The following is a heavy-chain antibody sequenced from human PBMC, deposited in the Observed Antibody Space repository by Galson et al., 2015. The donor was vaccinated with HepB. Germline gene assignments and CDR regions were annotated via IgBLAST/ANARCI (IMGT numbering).Heavy chain of an antibody. CDR2: IIPILGIA. D-gene: IGHD4-17*01. CDR3: ARDPPHYGTLDY. Sequence: SVKVSCKASGGTFSSYAISWVQQAPGQGLEWMGGIIPILGIANYAQKFQGRVTITADKSTSTAYMELSSLRSEDTAVYYCARDPPHYGTLDYWGQGTLVTVSS. V-gene: IGHV1-69*10. J-gene: IGHJ4*02. CDR1: GGTFSSYA.